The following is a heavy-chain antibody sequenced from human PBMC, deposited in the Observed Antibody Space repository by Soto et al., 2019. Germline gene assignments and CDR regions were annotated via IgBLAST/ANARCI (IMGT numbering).Heavy chain of an antibody. V-gene: IGHV3-7*05. D-gene: IGHD3-10*01. CDR1: GFTFSNYW. CDR3: ARGGNWFDP. CDR2: IDQDGGEK. J-gene: IGHJ5*02. Sequence: GGSLRLSCAASGFTFSNYWMAWVRQAPGKGLEWVANIDQDGGEKYYVDSVRGRFTISRDNAKNSLYLHMNSLRAEDTAAYYCARGGNWFDPWGQGTLVTVSS.